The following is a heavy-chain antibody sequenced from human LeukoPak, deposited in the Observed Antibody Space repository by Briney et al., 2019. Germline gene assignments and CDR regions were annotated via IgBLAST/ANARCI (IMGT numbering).Heavy chain of an antibody. CDR3: ARLLRVGYCSTTTCNWFDP. V-gene: IGHV4-39*07. J-gene: IGHJ5*02. D-gene: IGHD2-2*03. CDR1: SGSISSTSYY. CDR2: IYYSGST. Sequence: SETLSLTCVVSSGSISSTSYYWGWIRQPPGKGLEWIGSIYYSGSTYYSPSLKSRVTISVDTSKNQFSLKLSSVTAADTAVYYCARLLRVGYCSTTTCNWFDPWGQGTLVTVSS.